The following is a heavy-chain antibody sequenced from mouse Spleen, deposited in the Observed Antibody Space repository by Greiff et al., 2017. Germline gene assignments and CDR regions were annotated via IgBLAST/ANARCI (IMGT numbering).Heavy chain of an antibody. V-gene: IGHV1-64*01. CDR3: ARGDIYYDYDEFAY. CDR2: IHPNSGST. D-gene: IGHD2-4*01. CDR1: GYTFTSYW. J-gene: IGHJ3*01. Sequence: QVQLKQPGAELVKPGASVKLSCKASGYTFTSYWMHWVKQRPGQGLEWIGMIHPNSGSTNYNEKFKSKATLTVDKSSSTAYMQLSSLTSEDSAVYYCARGDIYYDYDEFAYWGQGTLVTVSA.